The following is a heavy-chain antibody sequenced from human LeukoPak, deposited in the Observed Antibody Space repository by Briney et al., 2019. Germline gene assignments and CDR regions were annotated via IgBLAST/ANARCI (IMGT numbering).Heavy chain of an antibody. CDR1: GYSISSGYY. CDR2: MHHSGST. CDR3: ARRPHCSTTTCYTRWFDS. J-gene: IGHJ5*01. D-gene: IGHD2-2*02. V-gene: IGHV4-38-2*02. Sequence: SETLSLTCTVSGYSISSGYYWGWIRQPPGKGLEWIGTMHHSGSTYYNPSLKSRVTISVDTSKNQFSLKSNSVTAADTAVYYCARRPHCSTTTCYTRWFDSWGQGTLVTVSS.